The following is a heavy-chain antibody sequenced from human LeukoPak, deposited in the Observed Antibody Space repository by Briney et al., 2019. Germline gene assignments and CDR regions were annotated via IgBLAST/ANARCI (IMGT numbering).Heavy chain of an antibody. CDR2: ISGSGGSR. V-gene: IGHV3-23*01. CDR1: GVIFSSYA. Sequence: GGSLRLSCAASGVIFSSYAMSWVRQAPGRGPEWVSVISGSGGSRYYADSVRGRFTISRDNSKNTLYLQMNSLRAEDTAVYYCAKMEYYDILTGYPAIDYWGQGTLVTVSS. D-gene: IGHD3-9*01. CDR3: AKMEYYDILTGYPAIDY. J-gene: IGHJ4*02.